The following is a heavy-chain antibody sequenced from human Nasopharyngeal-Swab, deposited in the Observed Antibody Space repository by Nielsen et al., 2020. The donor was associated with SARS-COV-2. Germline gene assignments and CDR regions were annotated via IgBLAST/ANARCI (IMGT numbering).Heavy chain of an antibody. CDR1: RYTFTSND. V-gene: IGHV1-2*02. CDR3: ARSRVFVVVPADYVDSRDAFDI. D-gene: IGHD2-2*01. J-gene: IGHJ3*02. Sequence: ASVKVSCKASRYTFTSNDINWVRQAPGQGLAWMGWINPNSVGTNYAQKFQGRVTMTRDTSISTAYMELSRLRSDDTAVYYCARSRVFVVVPADYVDSRDAFDIWGQGTMVTVSS. CDR2: INPNSVGT.